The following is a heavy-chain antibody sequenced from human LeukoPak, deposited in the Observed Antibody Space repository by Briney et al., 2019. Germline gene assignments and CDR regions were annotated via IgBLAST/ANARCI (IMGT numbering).Heavy chain of an antibody. CDR1: GGSISSYY. CDR3: ATLRGDYYDSRAYDM. J-gene: IGHJ3*02. D-gene: IGHD3-22*01. Sequence: SETLSLTCTVSGGSISSYYWSWIRHPPGKGLEWIGYIYYSGSTNYNPSLKSRVIISIETSNNRFSLTLSSVTAADTAVYYCATLRGDYYDSRAYDMWGQGTMVTVSS. V-gene: IGHV4-59*08. CDR2: IYYSGST.